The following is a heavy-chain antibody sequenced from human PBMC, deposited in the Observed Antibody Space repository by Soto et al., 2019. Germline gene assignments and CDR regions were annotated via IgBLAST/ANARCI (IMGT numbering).Heavy chain of an antibody. D-gene: IGHD7-27*01. CDR2: IYWDDDK. Sequence: QITLKESGPTLVNPTQTLTLTCTFSGFSLSTPGVGGGWIRQPPGKPLECLALIYWDDDKRYSPSLTNRLTITKDTSKKQEVLTMKNMHPVDTGTYFCAYRPSLDWGHFDSWGQGTLVTVSS. V-gene: IGHV2-5*02. CDR1: GFSLSTPGVG. CDR3: AYRPSLDWGHFDS. J-gene: IGHJ4*02.